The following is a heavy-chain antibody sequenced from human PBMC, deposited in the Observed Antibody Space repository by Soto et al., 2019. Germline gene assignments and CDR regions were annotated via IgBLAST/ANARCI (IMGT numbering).Heavy chain of an antibody. CDR1: GGTFSNYP. Sequence: VQLVQSGAEVKKPGSSVKVSCKASGGTFSNYPFIWVRQAPGQGLDWMGGIIPIFGTTDYGQRFQGRVTITADESTNTAYMELSSLRSDDTAVYCCARGLYCDGGCYSHFDYWGQGTLVTVSS. CDR3: ARGLYCDGGCYSHFDY. J-gene: IGHJ4*02. CDR2: IIPIFGTT. D-gene: IGHD2-21*02. V-gene: IGHV1-69*01.